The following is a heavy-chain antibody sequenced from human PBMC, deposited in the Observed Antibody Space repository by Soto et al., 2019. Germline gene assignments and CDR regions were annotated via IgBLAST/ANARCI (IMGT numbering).Heavy chain of an antibody. CDR2: ISGLGGSI. J-gene: IGHJ4*02. D-gene: IGHD1-26*01. Sequence: GGSLRLSCAASGFTFSSFSLSWVRQAPGKGLEWVSGISGLGGSIYYADSVKGRFTISRDNSKNTLYLQMNSLRAEDTAVYYCSKSNGDTWERYFFDFWGQGTLVTVSS. CDR1: GFTFSSFS. V-gene: IGHV3-23*01. CDR3: SKSNGDTWERYFFDF.